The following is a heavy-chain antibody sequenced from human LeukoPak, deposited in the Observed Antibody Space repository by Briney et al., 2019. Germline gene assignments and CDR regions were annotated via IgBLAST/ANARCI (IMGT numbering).Heavy chain of an antibody. Sequence: GGSLRLSCAASGFTFSSYWMHWVRQAPGKGLVWVSRINGDGSSTNYADSVKGRFTISRDNAKNTLYMQMNSLRAEDTAVYYCATGGSLPLGYWGQGTLVTVSS. CDR2: INGDGSST. CDR1: GFTFSSYW. CDR3: ATGGSLPLGY. J-gene: IGHJ4*02. D-gene: IGHD2-21*02. V-gene: IGHV3-74*01.